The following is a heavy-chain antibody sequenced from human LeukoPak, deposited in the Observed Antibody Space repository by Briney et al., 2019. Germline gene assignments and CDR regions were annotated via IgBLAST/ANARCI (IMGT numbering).Heavy chain of an antibody. CDR1: GFSFSTYS. V-gene: IGHV3-48*02. Sequence: GGSLRLSCAASGFSFSTYSMNWVRQAPGKGLEWVSYIRSSGSTIYYADAVKGRFTISRDNAKNSLYLQMNSLRDEDTAVYYCARDPAHSSGPFDCWGQGTLVTVSS. D-gene: IGHD3-22*01. CDR2: IRSSGSTI. J-gene: IGHJ4*02. CDR3: ARDPAHSSGPFDC.